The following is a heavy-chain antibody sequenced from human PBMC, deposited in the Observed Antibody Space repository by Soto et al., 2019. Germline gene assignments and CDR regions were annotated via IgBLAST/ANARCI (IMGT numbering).Heavy chain of an antibody. CDR1: GFAFISYS. V-gene: IGHV3-21*01. CDR3: ARSVQLWSRGHFDY. CDR2: ISSSSSYI. J-gene: IGHJ4*02. Sequence: PWGSLRLSCAASGFAFISYSISFCRHSALKGREWVSSISSSSSYIYYADSVKGRFTISRDNAKNSLYLQMNSLRAEDTAVYYCARSVQLWSRGHFDYWGQGTLVTVSS. D-gene: IGHD5-18*01.